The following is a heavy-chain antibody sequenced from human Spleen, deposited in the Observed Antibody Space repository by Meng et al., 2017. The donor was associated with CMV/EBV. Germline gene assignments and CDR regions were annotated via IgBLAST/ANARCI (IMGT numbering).Heavy chain of an antibody. V-gene: IGHV3-74*01. J-gene: IGHJ4*02. CDR1: GFTFSSYW. CDR3: ARGGATEFDY. Sequence: GESLKISCAASGFTFSSYWMHWVRQAPGKGLVWVSRINSDGSSTSYADSVKGRFTISRDNAKNSLYLQMNSLRAEDTAVYYCARGGATEFDYWGQGTLVTVSS. CDR2: INSDGSST. D-gene: IGHD1-26*01.